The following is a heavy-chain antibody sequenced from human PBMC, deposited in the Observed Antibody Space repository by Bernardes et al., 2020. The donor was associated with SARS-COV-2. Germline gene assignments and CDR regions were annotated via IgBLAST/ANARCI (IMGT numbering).Heavy chain of an antibody. D-gene: IGHD6-6*01. CDR3: ARQGRAARLIHWFDP. CDR2: IYYSGST. J-gene: IGHJ5*02. CDR1: GGSISSSSYY. V-gene: IGHV4-39*01. Sequence: SETLSLTCTVSGGSISSSSYYWGWIRQPPGKGLEWIGSIYYSGSTYYNPSLKSRVTISVDTSKNQFSLKLSSVTAADTAVYYCARQGRAARLIHWFDPWGQGTLVTVSS.